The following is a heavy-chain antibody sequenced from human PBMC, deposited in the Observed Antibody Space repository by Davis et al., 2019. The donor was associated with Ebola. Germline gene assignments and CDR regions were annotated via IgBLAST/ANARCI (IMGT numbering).Heavy chain of an antibody. CDR2: INHSGST. Sequence: MPSETLSLTCAVYGGSFSGYYWSWIRQPPGKGLEWIGEINHSGSTNYNPSLKSRATISVDTSKNQFSLKLSSVTAADTAVYYCARGRIRVPPGMDVWGQGTTVTVSS. J-gene: IGHJ6*02. CDR3: ARGRIRVPPGMDV. CDR1: GGSFSGYY. V-gene: IGHV4-34*01.